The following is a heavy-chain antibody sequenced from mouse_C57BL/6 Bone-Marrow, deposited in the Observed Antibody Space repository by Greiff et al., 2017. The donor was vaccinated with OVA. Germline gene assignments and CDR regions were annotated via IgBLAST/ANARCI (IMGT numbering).Heavy chain of an antibody. V-gene: IGHV3-6*01. CDR3: ARGGAYDGVDY. D-gene: IGHD2-3*01. CDR1: GYSITSGYY. CDR2: ISYDGSN. J-gene: IGHJ2*01. Sequence: EVKLQESGPGLVKPSQSLSLTCSVTGYSITSGYYWNWIRQFPGNKLEWMGYISYDGSNNYNPSLKNRISITRDTSKNQFFLKLNSVTTEDTATYYCARGGAYDGVDYWGQGTTLTVSS.